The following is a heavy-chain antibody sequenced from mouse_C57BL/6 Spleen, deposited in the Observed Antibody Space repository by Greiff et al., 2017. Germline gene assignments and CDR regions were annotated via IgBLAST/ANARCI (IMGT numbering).Heavy chain of an antibody. D-gene: IGHD2-1*01. J-gene: IGHJ3*01. CDR3: AIYYGKAWFAY. V-gene: IGHV1-26*01. Sequence: VQLQQSGPELVKPGASVKISCKASGYTFTDYYMNWVKQSHGKSLEWIGDINPNNGGTSYNQKFKGKATLTVDKSSSTAYMELRSLTSEDSAVYYCAIYYGKAWFAYWGQGTLVTVSA. CDR2: INPNNGGT. CDR1: GYTFTDYY.